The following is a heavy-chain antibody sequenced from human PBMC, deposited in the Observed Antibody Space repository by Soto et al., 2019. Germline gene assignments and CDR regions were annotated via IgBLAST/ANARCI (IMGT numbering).Heavy chain of an antibody. CDR2: ISGRGGST. V-gene: IGHV3-23*01. J-gene: IGHJ4*02. CDR1: GFTFSIFA. CDR3: AKEVSLGSTVDLGY. Sequence: SLRLSCAASGFTFSIFAMSWVRQSPGKELEWVSTISGRGGSTYYADAVKGRFSISRDNSMGTLYLQMKSLRVEDTAIYYCAKEVSLGSTVDLGYWGQGTLVTVS. D-gene: IGHD7-27*01.